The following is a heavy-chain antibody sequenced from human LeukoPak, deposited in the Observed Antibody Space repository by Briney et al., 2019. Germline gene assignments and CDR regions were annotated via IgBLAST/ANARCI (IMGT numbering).Heavy chain of an antibody. CDR1: GFTFGDYA. D-gene: IGHD3-22*01. V-gene: IGHV3-49*03. CDR3: TRYRAEYYYDSSGYYYFDY. Sequence: HPGRSLRLSFSASGFTFGDYAMSWFRQAPGKGLEWVGFIRSKAYGGTTEYASSVKGRFTISRDDSKSIAYLQMNSLKTEDTAVYYCTRYRAEYYYDSSGYYYFDYWGQGTLVTVSS. CDR2: IRSKAYGGTT. J-gene: IGHJ4*02.